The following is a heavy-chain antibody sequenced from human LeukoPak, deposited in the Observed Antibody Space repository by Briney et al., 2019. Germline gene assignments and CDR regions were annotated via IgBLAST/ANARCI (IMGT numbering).Heavy chain of an antibody. CDR2: IYYSGST. D-gene: IGHD6-13*01. CDR3: ARDRRKGAAAGTLPLDY. CDR1: GGSISSYY. Sequence: SETLSLTCTVSGGSISSYYWSWIRQPPGKGLEWIGYIYYSGSTNYNPSLKSRVTISVDTSKNQFSLKLSSVTAADTAVYYCARDRRKGAAAGTLPLDYWGQGTLVTVSS. V-gene: IGHV4-59*12. J-gene: IGHJ4*02.